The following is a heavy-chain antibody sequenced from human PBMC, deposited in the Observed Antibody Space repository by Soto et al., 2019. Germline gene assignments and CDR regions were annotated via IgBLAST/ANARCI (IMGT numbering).Heavy chain of an antibody. V-gene: IGHV3-20*01. Sequence: EVQLVESGGGVVRPGGSLRLSCAASGFTFDDYGMSWVRQAPGKGLEWVSGINWNGGSTGYADSVKGRFTISRDNAKNTLYLQMNSLRAEDTALYHCARVYQPLVYYYYMDVWGKGTTVTVSS. CDR1: GFTFDDYG. CDR3: ARVYQPLVYYYYMDV. J-gene: IGHJ6*03. CDR2: INWNGGST. D-gene: IGHD6-13*01.